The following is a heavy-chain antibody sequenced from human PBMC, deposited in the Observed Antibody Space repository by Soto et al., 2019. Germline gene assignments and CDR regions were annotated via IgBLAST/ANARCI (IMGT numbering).Heavy chain of an antibody. V-gene: IGHV3-23*01. CDR2: ISGSGGST. J-gene: IGHJ4*02. CDR1: GFTFSSYA. CDR3: ARPQDYYDSSPRY. D-gene: IGHD3-22*01. Sequence: PGGSLRLSCAASGFTFSSYAMSWVRQAPGKGLEWVSAISGSGGSTYYADSVKGRFTISRDNSKNTLYLQMNSLRAEDTAVYYCARPQDYYDSSPRYWGQGTLVTVSS.